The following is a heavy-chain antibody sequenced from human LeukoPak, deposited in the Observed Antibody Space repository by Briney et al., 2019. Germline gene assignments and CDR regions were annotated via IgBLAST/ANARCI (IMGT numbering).Heavy chain of an antibody. CDR2: ISAYNGNT. Sequence: ASVKVSCKASGYTFTSYGISWVRQAPGQGLEWMGWISAYNGNTNYAQKLQGRVTMTTDTSTSTAYMELRSLRSDDTAVYYCARGFDHYDFWSGFPASGEWFDPWGQGTPVTVSS. D-gene: IGHD3-3*01. V-gene: IGHV1-18*01. CDR1: GYTFTSYG. CDR3: ARGFDHYDFWSGFPASGEWFDP. J-gene: IGHJ5*02.